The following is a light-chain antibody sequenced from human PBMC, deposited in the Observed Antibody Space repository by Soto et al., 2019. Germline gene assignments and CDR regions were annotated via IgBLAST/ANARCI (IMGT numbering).Light chain of an antibody. V-gene: IGKV3-20*01. J-gene: IGKJ5*01. CDR3: QQYCSSPPIT. CDR1: QSVSSSY. Sequence: EIVLTQSPGTLSLSPGERATLSCRASQSVSSSYLAWYQQKPGQAPRLLIYGASSSATGIPDRFSGSGSGTDFTLTISRLEPADFAVYYCQQYCSSPPITFGQGTRLEIK. CDR2: GAS.